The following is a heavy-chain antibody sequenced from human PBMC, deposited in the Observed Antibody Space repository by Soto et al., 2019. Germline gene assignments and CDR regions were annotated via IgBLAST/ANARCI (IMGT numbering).Heavy chain of an antibody. CDR1: GDSLISYY. J-gene: IGHJ4*02. V-gene: IGHV4-59*08. D-gene: IGHD5-12*01. CDR3: ARRMGGYWHYNY. Sequence: QVQLQESGPGLVKPSETLSLTCTVYGDSLISYYWSWIRQPPGKGLEWIGYIYYSGSTKYNPSLRRRXXIXLXXSKHQSPLKMTSVTAADTVVYYCARRMGGYWHYNYWGQAALVTVSS. CDR2: IYYSGST.